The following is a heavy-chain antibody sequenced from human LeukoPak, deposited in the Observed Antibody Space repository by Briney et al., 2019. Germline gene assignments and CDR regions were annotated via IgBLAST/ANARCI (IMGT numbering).Heavy chain of an antibody. CDR1: GFTFSSYG. Sequence: GRSLRLSCAASGFTFSSYGMRWVRQAPGKGLEWVSSISSSSSYIYYADSVKDRFTISRDNAKNSLYLQMNSLRAEDTAVYYCARDLGGNWLDPWGQGTLVTVSS. V-gene: IGHV3-21*01. D-gene: IGHD4-23*01. J-gene: IGHJ5*02. CDR2: ISSSSSYI. CDR3: ARDLGGNWLDP.